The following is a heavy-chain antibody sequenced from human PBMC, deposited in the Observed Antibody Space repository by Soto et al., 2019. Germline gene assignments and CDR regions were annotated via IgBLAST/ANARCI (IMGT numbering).Heavy chain of an antibody. Sequence: QVQLVQSGAEVKKPGSSVKVSCKASGGTFSSYAISWVRQAPGRGLEWMGGMIPIFGTANYAQKFQGRVTITADESTSTAYMELSSLRSEDTAVYYCARGKYYDSSGYYFSHWYFDLWGRGTLVTVSS. V-gene: IGHV1-69*01. CDR2: MIPIFGTA. J-gene: IGHJ2*01. CDR1: GGTFSSYA. CDR3: ARGKYYDSSGYYFSHWYFDL. D-gene: IGHD3-22*01.